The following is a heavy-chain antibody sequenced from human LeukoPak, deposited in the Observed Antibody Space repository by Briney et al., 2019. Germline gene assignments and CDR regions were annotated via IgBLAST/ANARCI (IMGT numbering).Heavy chain of an antibody. J-gene: IGHJ4*02. V-gene: IGHV3-21*01. D-gene: IGHD4-23*01. CDR2: ISSSSSYI. Sequence: GGSLRLSCAASGFTFSGYSMNWVRQAPGKGLEWVSSISSSSSYIYYADSVKGRFTISRDNAKNSLYLQMNSLRAEDTAVYYCARGPTTVVTGNFDYWGQGTLVTVSS. CDR3: ARGPTTVVTGNFDY. CDR1: GFTFSGYS.